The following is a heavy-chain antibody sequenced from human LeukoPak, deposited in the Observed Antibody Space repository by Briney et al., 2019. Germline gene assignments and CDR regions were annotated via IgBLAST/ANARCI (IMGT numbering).Heavy chain of an antibody. Sequence: GGSLRLSCAASGFIFKKYWMNWVRQVPGKGLECLANIKEDGSETYYADSVKGRFTISRDNPKNSLYLQMNSLRAEDTAVYYCARDIAVAGTIGYWGQGTLVTVSS. J-gene: IGHJ4*02. CDR2: IKEDGSET. CDR1: GFIFKKYW. D-gene: IGHD6-19*01. CDR3: ARDIAVAGTIGY. V-gene: IGHV3-7*01.